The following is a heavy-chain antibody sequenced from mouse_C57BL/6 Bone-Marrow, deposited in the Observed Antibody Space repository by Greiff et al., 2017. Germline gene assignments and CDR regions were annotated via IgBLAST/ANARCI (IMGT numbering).Heavy chain of an antibody. Sequence: EVQLQQSGAELVRPGASVKLSCTASGFNIKDDYMHWVKQRPEQGLEWIGWIDPENGDTEYASKVQGKATITADTSSNTAYLQLSSLTSEDTAVYYCTRGLLRPYAMDYWGQGTSVTVSS. CDR2: IDPENGDT. CDR3: TRGLLRPYAMDY. D-gene: IGHD2-3*01. V-gene: IGHV14-4*01. J-gene: IGHJ4*01. CDR1: GFNIKDDY.